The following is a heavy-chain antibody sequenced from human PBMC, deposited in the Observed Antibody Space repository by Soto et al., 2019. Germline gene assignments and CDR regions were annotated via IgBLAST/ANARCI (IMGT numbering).Heavy chain of an antibody. CDR1: GGSISSYY. D-gene: IGHD6-13*01. CDR3: ATYSSNWFQTEGMDV. Sequence: SETLSLTCTVSGGSISSYYWSWIRQPAGKGLEWIGRIDTSWNTNYNPSLKSRVTMSVDPSKKQFSLTLTSVTASDTAVYYCATYSSNWFQTEGMDVWGQGTTVTVSS. V-gene: IGHV4-4*07. J-gene: IGHJ6*02. CDR2: IDTSWNT.